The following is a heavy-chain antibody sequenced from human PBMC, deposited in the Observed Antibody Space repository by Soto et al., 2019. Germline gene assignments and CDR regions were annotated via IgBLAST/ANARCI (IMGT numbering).Heavy chain of an antibody. Sequence: SVKVSCKASGGTFSSYAISWVRQAPGQGLEWMGGIIPIFGTANYAQKFQGRVTITADESTSTAYMELSSLRSEDTAVYYCARPTGYSSGWPYYYGMDVWGQGTTVTVSS. V-gene: IGHV1-69*13. D-gene: IGHD6-19*01. CDR3: ARPTGYSSGWPYYYGMDV. CDR1: GGTFSSYA. CDR2: IIPIFGTA. J-gene: IGHJ6*02.